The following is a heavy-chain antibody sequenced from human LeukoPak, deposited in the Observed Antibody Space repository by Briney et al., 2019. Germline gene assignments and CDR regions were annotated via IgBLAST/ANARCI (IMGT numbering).Heavy chain of an antibody. CDR3: ARESAYYYYYYMDV. V-gene: IGHV4-39*07. Sequence: SETLSLTCTVSGGSISSSSYYWGWIRQPPGKGLEWIGGIYYSGYTYYNPTLKSRVTISVDTSNTSKNQFSLKLSSVTAADTAVYYCARESAYYYYYYMDVWGKGTTVTVSS. J-gene: IGHJ6*03. CDR2: IYYSGYT. CDR1: GGSISSSSYY.